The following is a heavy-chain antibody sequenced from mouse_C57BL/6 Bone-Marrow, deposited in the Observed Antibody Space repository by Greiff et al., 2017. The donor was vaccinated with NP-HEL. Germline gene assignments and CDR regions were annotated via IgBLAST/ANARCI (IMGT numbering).Heavy chain of an antibody. J-gene: IGHJ3*01. Sequence: VKLQQPGAELVMPGASVKLSCKASGYTFTSYWMHWVKQRPGQGLEWIGEIDPSDSYTNYNQKFKGKSTLTVDKSSSTAYMRLSSLTSEDSAVDYCASGELTGTWFAYWGQGTLVTVSA. CDR2: IDPSDSYT. V-gene: IGHV1-69*01. D-gene: IGHD4-1*01. CDR1: GYTFTSYW. CDR3: ASGELTGTWFAY.